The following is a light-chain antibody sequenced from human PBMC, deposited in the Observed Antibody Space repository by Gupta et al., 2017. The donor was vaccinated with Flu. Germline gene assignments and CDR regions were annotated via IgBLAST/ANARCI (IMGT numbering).Light chain of an antibody. CDR2: EVS. V-gene: IGLV2-14*01. CDR3: SSYTNNSTLV. CDR1: SSDVGGYNF. J-gene: IGLJ2*01. Sequence: STTISCTGTSSDVGGYNFVSWYQQHPGKAHKLMISEVSKRPAGVSNRFSGSKAGNTASLTISGRKDEDEADYYCSSYTNNSTLVFGGGTKLTVL.